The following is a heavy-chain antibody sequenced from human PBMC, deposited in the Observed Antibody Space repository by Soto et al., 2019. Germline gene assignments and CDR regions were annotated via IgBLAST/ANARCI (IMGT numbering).Heavy chain of an antibody. J-gene: IGHJ5*02. Sequence: EEQLLESGGGLVQPGGSRRLSFAASGFSFSSYGMSWVRQAPGKGLDWVSGISGGGDSTYYADSVKGRFTISRDKSKNTLYLQMNSLRAEDTAVYYCARGQDDYGDSDVWFDPWGQGTLVSVSS. V-gene: IGHV3-23*01. D-gene: IGHD4-17*01. CDR3: ARGQDDYGDSDVWFDP. CDR1: GFSFSSYG. CDR2: ISGGGDST.